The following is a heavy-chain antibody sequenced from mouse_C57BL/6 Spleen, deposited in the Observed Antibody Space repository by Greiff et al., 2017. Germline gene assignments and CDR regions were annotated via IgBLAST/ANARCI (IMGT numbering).Heavy chain of an antibody. V-gene: IGHV1-54*01. CDR3: ARSYYYGSSSSYWYFGV. D-gene: IGHD1-1*01. J-gene: IGHJ1*03. Sequence: QVQLQQSGAELVRPGTSVKVSCKASGYAFTNYLIEWVKQRPGQGLEWIGVINPGSGGTNYNEKFKGKATLTADKSSSTAYMQLSSLTSEDSAVYFCARSYYYGSSSSYWYFGVWGTGTTVTVSA. CDR1: GYAFTNYL. CDR2: INPGSGGT.